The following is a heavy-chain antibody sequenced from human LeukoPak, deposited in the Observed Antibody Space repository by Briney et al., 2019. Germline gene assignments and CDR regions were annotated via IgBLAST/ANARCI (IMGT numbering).Heavy chain of an antibody. CDR3: ARVQGVITSFDY. J-gene: IGHJ4*02. V-gene: IGHV4-38-2*02. CDR2: IYHSGST. D-gene: IGHD3-10*01. CDR1: GYSISSGYY. Sequence: SETLSLTCTVSGYSISSGYYWGWIRQPPGKGLEWIGSIYHSGSTYYNPSLKSRVTISVDTSKNQFSLKLSSVTAADTAVYYCARVQGVITSFDYWGQGTLVTVSS.